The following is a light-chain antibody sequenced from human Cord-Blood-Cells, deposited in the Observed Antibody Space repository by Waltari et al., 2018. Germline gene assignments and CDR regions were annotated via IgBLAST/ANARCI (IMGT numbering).Light chain of an antibody. J-gene: IGKJ1*01. CDR2: AGS. Sequence: EIVMTQSLPTLSVSPGEPATLSRRASHSVSSNLAWYQQQPGQAPRIHSYAGSTRATGIRSRFSGSGSGREFTLTISRLQSEDFAVYYCQQYNNWTFGQGTKVEIK. V-gene: IGKV3-15*01. CDR3: QQYNNWT. CDR1: HSVSSN.